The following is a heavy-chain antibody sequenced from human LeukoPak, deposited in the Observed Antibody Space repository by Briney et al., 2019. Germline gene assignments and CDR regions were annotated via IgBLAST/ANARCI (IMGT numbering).Heavy chain of an antibody. Sequence: ASVKVSCKASGYTFTSYGISWVRQAPGQGLEWMGWISAYNGNTNYAQKLQGRVTMTTDTSTSTACMELRSLRSDDTAVYYCARSFCSGGSCQDYWGQGTLVTVSS. CDR2: ISAYNGNT. V-gene: IGHV1-18*01. J-gene: IGHJ4*02. CDR3: ARSFCSGGSCQDY. D-gene: IGHD2-15*01. CDR1: GYTFTSYG.